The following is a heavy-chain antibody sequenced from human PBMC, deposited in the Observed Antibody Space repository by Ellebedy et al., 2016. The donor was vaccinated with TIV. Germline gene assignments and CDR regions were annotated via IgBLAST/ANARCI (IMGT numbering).Heavy chain of an antibody. V-gene: IGHV4-59*08. Sequence: MPSETLSLTCTVSGGSISSYDWSWIRLPPGKGLEWIGYFYNSGSTNYNPSLKSQVTISVDTSKNQFSLKVNSVTAADTAVYYCARRSGNRLGDYYYALDVWGQGTTVTVSS. CDR2: FYNSGST. CDR1: GGSISSYD. D-gene: IGHD1-26*01. J-gene: IGHJ6*01. CDR3: ARRSGNRLGDYYYALDV.